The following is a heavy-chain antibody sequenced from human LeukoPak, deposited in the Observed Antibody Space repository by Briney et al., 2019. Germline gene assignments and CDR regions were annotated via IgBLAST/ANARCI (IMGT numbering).Heavy chain of an antibody. V-gene: IGHV4-34*01. CDR3: ARGQCYDFWSDYYGRDAFDF. CDR2: INHSGST. Sequence: PSETLSLTCAVYGGSFSGYYWSWIRQPPGEGLEWIGEINHSGSTNYNPSLKSRVTISADTSKNQFSLKLSSVTAADTAVYYCARGQCYDFWSDYYGRDAFDFWGQGTMVTVSS. D-gene: IGHD3-3*01. CDR1: GGSFSGYY. J-gene: IGHJ3*01.